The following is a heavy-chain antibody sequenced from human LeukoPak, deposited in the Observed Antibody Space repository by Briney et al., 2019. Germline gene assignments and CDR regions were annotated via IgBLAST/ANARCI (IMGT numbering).Heavy chain of an antibody. J-gene: IGHJ4*02. V-gene: IGHV3-74*01. CDR2: INSDGSST. CDR3: ARDNYDGFDY. D-gene: IGHD3-22*01. Sequence: SGGSLRLSCAASGLTFSNYWMHWVPQATGKGLVWVSRINSDGSSTSYADSVKGRFTISRDNAKNTLYLQMNSLRAEDTAVYYCARDNYDGFDYGGQGTLVTVSS. CDR1: GLTFSNYW.